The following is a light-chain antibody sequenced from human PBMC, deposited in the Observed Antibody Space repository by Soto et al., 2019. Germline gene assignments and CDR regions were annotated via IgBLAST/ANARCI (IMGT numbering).Light chain of an antibody. Sequence: QSVLPQPASVSGSPGHSITIPCTGTSGDVGSYNLVSWYQQHPGKAPKLLIYEVTERPSGVSNRFSGSKSGSTASLTISGLQPDDEADYYCCSYAGNSEVFGTGTKVTVL. CDR3: CSYAGNSEV. J-gene: IGLJ1*01. V-gene: IGLV2-23*02. CDR2: EVT. CDR1: SGDVGSYNL.